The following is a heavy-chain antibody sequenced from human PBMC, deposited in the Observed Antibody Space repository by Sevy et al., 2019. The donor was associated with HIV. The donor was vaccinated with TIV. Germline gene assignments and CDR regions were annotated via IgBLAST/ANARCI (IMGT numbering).Heavy chain of an antibody. Sequence: GGSLRLSCAASGFSISPYAFHWVRQAPGKGLEWVALISYDGSNKYYADSVKGRFTISRDNSKNTLYLQMNSLRAEDTAVYYCAKENRGAYSSSWYDYWGQGTLVTVSS. CDR1: GFSISPYA. D-gene: IGHD6-13*01. V-gene: IGHV3-30*04. CDR3: AKENRGAYSSSWYDY. CDR2: ISYDGSNK. J-gene: IGHJ4*02.